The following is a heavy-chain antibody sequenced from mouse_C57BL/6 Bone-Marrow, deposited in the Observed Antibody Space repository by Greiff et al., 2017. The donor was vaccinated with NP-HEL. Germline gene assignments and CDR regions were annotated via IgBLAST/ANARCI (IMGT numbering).Heavy chain of an antibody. CDR1: GYMFTDYY. V-gene: IGHV1-26*01. CDR3: ARDGYYSSWYFDV. D-gene: IGHD2-3*01. CDR2: INPNNGGT. Sequence: EVQLQQSGPELVKPGASVKISCKASGYMFTDYYMNWVKQSHGKSLEWIGDINPNNGGTSYNQKFKGKATLTVDKSSSTAYMELRSLTSEDSAVYYCARDGYYSSWYFDVWGTGTTVTVSS. J-gene: IGHJ1*03.